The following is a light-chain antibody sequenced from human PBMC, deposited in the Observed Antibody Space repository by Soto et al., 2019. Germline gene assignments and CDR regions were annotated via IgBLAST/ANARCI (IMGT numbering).Light chain of an antibody. CDR1: QSISTE. Sequence: EIVMTQSPATLYVSPREQATLSCRASQSISTELAWYQQKPGQPPRLLIYSASTRATCVPSRCTGNGSGSEFTLTILGLQSEDFAVYDCQQGQNRRLTFGQGT. V-gene: IGKV3-15*01. J-gene: IGKJ2*01. CDR3: QQGQNRRLT. CDR2: SAS.